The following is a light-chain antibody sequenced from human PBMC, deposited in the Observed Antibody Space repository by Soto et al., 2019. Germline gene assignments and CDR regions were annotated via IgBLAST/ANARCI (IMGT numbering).Light chain of an antibody. V-gene: IGKV1-39*01. J-gene: IGKJ4*01. CDR1: QSISSY. Sequence: DIQMTQSPSSLSASVGDRVTITCRASQSISSYLNWYQQKPGKAPKLLIYAASSLQSGVPSRFSGSGSGTDFTLTISSLPPEDFATYYCPQSYSTPVTFGGGTKVEIK. CDR2: AAS. CDR3: PQSYSTPVT.